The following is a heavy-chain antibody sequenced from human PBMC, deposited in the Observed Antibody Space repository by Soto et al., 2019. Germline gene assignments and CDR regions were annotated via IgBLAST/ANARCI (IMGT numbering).Heavy chain of an antibody. CDR3: ARDLGYCSSTSCYLLSYYYYYGMDV. D-gene: IGHD2-2*01. V-gene: IGHV3-74*01. J-gene: IGHJ6*02. Sequence: PGGSLRLSCAASGFTFSSYWMHWVRQAPGKGLVWVSRINSDGSSTSYADSVKGRFTISRDNAKSTLYLQMNSLRAEDTAVYYCARDLGYCSSTSCYLLSYYYYYGMDVWGQGTTVTVSS. CDR1: GFTFSSYW. CDR2: INSDGSST.